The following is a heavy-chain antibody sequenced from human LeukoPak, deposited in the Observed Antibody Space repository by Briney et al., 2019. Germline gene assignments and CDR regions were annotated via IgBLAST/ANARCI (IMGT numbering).Heavy chain of an antibody. CDR2: LSGSGEST. CDR1: GFTFTSYA. Sequence: GGSLTLSCAASGFTFTSYAMTWVRQAPGRGLEWVSSLSGSGESTYYADSLKGRFTISRDNSKNTLYLQMKSLRAEDTAVYYCARVSWGYDLSGFGPWGQGTLVTVSS. V-gene: IGHV3-23*01. D-gene: IGHD5-12*01. J-gene: IGHJ5*02. CDR3: ARVSWGYDLSGFGP.